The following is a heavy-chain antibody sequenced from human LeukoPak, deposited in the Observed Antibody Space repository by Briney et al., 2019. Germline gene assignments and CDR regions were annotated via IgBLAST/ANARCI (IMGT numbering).Heavy chain of an antibody. Sequence: GGSLRLSCAASGFTFSSYAMSWVRQAPGKGLEWVSAISGSGSSTYYADSVKGRFTISRDNSKNTLYLQMNSLRAGDTALYYCAKRDGYNSNPLKDWGQGTLVTVSS. CDR2: ISGSGSST. CDR3: AKRDGYNSNPLKD. J-gene: IGHJ4*02. V-gene: IGHV3-23*01. CDR1: GFTFSSYA. D-gene: IGHD5-24*01.